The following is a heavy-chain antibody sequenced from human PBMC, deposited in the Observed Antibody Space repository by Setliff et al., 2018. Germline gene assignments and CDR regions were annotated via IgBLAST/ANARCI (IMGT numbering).Heavy chain of an antibody. D-gene: IGHD3-3*01. J-gene: IGHJ5*02. CDR2: IYYSGST. CDR3: AREPYYYNFWSGYENWFDP. V-gene: IGHV4-59*11. CDR1: GGSISSHY. Sequence: PSETLSLTCTVSGGSISSHYWSWIRQPSGKGLEWIGSIYYSGSTNYNPSLKSRVTISVDTSKNQFSLKLSSVTAADTAVYYCAREPYYYNFWSGYENWFDPWGQGTLVTV.